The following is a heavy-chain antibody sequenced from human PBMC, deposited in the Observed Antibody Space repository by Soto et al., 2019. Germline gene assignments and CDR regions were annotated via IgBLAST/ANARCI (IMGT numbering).Heavy chain of an antibody. CDR1: GGSVSSSIYY. J-gene: IGHJ4*02. CDR2: IYYSGST. Sequence: SETLSLTCTVSGGSVSSSIYYWGWIRQPPRKGLEWIGSIYYSGSTYYNPSLKSRVTISLDTSKNQFSLKLTSVTAADTAMYYCARDVAVPGESDRFDQWGQGNLVTVSS. D-gene: IGHD6-19*01. V-gene: IGHV4-39*07. CDR3: ARDVAVPGESDRFDQ.